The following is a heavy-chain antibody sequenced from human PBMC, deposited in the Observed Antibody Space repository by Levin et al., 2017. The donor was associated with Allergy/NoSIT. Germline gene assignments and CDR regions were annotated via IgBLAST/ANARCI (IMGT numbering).Heavy chain of an antibody. Sequence: SETLSLTCTVSGGSISSSSYYWGWIRQPPGKGLEWIGSIFYSGSSYYNPALKSRVTISVDTSKNQFSLKLSSVTAADTAVYYCARHAIAAAVDAFDIWGQGTMVTVSS. V-gene: IGHV4-39*01. CDR3: ARHAIAAAVDAFDI. D-gene: IGHD6-13*01. CDR1: GGSISSSSYY. CDR2: IFYSGSS. J-gene: IGHJ3*02.